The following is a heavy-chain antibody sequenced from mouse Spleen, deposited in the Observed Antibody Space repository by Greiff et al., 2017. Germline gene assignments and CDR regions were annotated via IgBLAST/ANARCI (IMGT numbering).Heavy chain of an antibody. Sequence: EVKLMESGPGLVKPSQSLSLTCSVTGYSITSGYYWNWIRQFPGNKLEWMGYISYDGSNNYNPSLKNRISITRDTSKNQFFLKLNSVTTEDTATYYCARGDPSMVTSYWGQGTLVTVSA. D-gene: IGHD2-10*02. CDR1: GYSITSGYY. J-gene: IGHJ3*01. V-gene: IGHV3-6*02. CDR3: ARGDPSMVTSY. CDR2: ISYDGSN.